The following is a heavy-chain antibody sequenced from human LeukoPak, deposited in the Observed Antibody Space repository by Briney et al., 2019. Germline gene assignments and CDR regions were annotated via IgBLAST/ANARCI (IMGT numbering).Heavy chain of an antibody. Sequence: PSETLSLTCTVSGGSISSHYWSWIRQPPGKGLEWIGYIYYSGSTNYNPSLKSRVTISVDTSKNQFSLKLSSVTAADTAVYYCARGIYYSSSRDWSYYYYYYMDVWGKGTTVTVSS. V-gene: IGHV4-59*11. CDR1: GGSISSHY. CDR2: IYYSGST. CDR3: ARGIYYSSSRDWSYYYYYYMDV. D-gene: IGHD6-13*01. J-gene: IGHJ6*03.